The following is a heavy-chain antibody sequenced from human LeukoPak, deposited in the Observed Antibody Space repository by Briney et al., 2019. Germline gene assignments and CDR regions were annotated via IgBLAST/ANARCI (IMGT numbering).Heavy chain of an antibody. CDR3: ARIPTKSYYYGSGSYLPN. Sequence: ASVKVSCKASGYTFTSYYMHWVRQAPGQGLEWMGIINPSGGSTSYAQKFQGRVTITADKSTSTAYMELSSLRSEDTAVYYCARIPTKSYYYGSGSYLPNWGQGTLVTVSS. D-gene: IGHD3-10*01. CDR2: INPSGGST. V-gene: IGHV1-46*01. CDR1: GYTFTSYY. J-gene: IGHJ4*02.